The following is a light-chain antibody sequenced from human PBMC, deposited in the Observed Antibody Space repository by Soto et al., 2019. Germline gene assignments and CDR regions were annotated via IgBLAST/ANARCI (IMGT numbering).Light chain of an antibody. V-gene: IGKV3-15*01. CDR2: YAS. J-gene: IGKJ3*01. CDR3: QHYSNWPPT. Sequence: MVMTHSPATLSVSPGERVTLSCRASESVHRNLAWYQQKPGQGPSLLIYYASTRATGVPDRFTGSGSGTEFTLTRSSLQSEDFGVYHCQHYSNWPPTFGPGTKVEIK. CDR1: ESVHRN.